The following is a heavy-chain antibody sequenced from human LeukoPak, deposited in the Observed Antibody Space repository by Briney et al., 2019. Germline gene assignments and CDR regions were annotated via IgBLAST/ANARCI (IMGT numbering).Heavy chain of an antibody. V-gene: IGHV4-34*01. CDR1: GGSFSGYY. J-gene: IGHJ4*02. D-gene: IGHD2-21*01. CDR3: ARQSIDHFDY. Sequence: PSETLSLTCAVYGGSFSGYYWSWIRQPPGKGLEWIGEINHSGSTNYNPSLKSRVTISVDTSKNQFSLKLSSVTAADTAVYYCARQSIDHFDYWGQGTLVTVSS. CDR2: INHSGST.